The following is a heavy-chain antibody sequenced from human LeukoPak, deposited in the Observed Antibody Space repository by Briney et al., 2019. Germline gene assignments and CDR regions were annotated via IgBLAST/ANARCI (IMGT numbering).Heavy chain of an antibody. CDR3: AKDSPTPSHYGSGEAEGDY. J-gene: IGHJ4*02. CDR1: GFTFSSYG. V-gene: IGHV3-30*02. D-gene: IGHD3-10*01. CDR2: IRYDGSNK. Sequence: LPGGSLRLSCAASGFTFSSYGMHWVRQAPGKGLEWVAFIRYDGSNKYYADSVKGRFTISRDNSKNTLYLQMNSLRAEDTAVYYCAKDSPTPSHYGSGEAEGDYWGQGTLVTVSS.